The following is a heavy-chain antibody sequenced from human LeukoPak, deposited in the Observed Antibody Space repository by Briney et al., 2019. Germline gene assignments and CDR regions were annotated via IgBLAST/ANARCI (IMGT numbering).Heavy chain of an antibody. Sequence: ESGPTLLKPTPTLTLTCTFSGFSLSTRGVGVGWIRQPPGKALEWLALIYWNDDKRYSPSLKSRLTITKDTSKNQVVLTMTNMDPVDTATYYCAHRLQLRERVAGNYFDYWGQGTLVTVSS. J-gene: IGHJ4*02. CDR2: IYWNDDK. D-gene: IGHD6-19*01. V-gene: IGHV2-5*01. CDR1: GFSLSTRGVG. CDR3: AHRLQLRERVAGNYFDY.